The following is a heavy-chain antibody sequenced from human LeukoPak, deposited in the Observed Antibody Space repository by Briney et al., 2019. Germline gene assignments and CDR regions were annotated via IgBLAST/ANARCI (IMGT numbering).Heavy chain of an antibody. V-gene: IGHV3-23*01. D-gene: IGHD4-17*01. Sequence: SAISGSGGSTYYADSVKGRFTISRDNSKNTLYLQMNSLRAEDTAVYYCAKVDYGDLYYFDYWGQGTLVTVSS. CDR3: AKVDYGDLYYFDY. CDR2: ISGSGGST. J-gene: IGHJ4*02.